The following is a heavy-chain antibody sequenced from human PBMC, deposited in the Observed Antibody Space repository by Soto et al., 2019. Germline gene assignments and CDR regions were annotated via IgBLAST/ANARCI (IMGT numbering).Heavy chain of an antibody. V-gene: IGHV3-21*01. J-gene: IGHJ4*02. CDR3: ARAKSERLQQLDY. CDR2: ISSSSSYI. CDR1: GFTFSSYS. Sequence: GGSLRLSCAASGFTFSSYSMNWVLQAPGKGLEWVSSISSSSSYIYYADSVKGRFTISRDNAKNSLYLQMNSLRAEDTAVYYCARAKSERLQQLDYWSQGTLVTVSS. D-gene: IGHD4-4*01.